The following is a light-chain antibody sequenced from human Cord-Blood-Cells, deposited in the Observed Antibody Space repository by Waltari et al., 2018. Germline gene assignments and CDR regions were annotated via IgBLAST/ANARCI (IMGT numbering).Light chain of an antibody. CDR1: QDISNY. Sequence: DIQLTQSPSSLSASVGARVTLTCQASQDISNYLNWYQQKPGKAPKLLIYDASNLETGVPSRFSGSGSGTDFTFTISSLQPEDIATYYCQQYDNRPITFGQGTRLEIK. V-gene: IGKV1-33*01. CDR3: QQYDNRPIT. J-gene: IGKJ5*01. CDR2: DAS.